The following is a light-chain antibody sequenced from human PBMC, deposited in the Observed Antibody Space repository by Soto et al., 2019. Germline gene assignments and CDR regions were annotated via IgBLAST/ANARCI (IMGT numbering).Light chain of an antibody. CDR3: QQYGNSPIT. CDR1: QSVSSL. V-gene: IGKV3-20*01. J-gene: IGKJ5*01. Sequence: EIGMRQSPGTLSLTPGERATLSCRASQSVSSLLAWYQQKPRQAPRLLISGASSRATGIPDRFSGSGSGTDFTLTVSRLEPEDFALYYCQQYGNSPITFGQGTRLEIK. CDR2: GAS.